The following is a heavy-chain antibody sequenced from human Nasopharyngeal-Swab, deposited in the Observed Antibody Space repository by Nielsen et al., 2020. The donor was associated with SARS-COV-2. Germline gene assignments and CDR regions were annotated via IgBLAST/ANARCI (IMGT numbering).Heavy chain of an antibody. J-gene: IGHJ6*02. D-gene: IGHD5-12*01. CDR1: GFTFSSYS. CDR3: AKDRDSGDDSDDYYHYYGMDG. CDR2: ISSSSSYI. V-gene: IGHV3-21*04. Sequence: GESLKISCAASGFTFSSYSMNWVRQAPGKGLEWVSSISSSSSYIYYADSVKGRFTISRDNSKNTVSLQMNSLRAEDTAIYYCAKDRDSGDDSDDYYHYYGMDGWGQGTTVTVSS.